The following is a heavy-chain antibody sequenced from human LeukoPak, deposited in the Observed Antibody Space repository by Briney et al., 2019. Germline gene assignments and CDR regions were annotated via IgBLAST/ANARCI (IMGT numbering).Heavy chain of an antibody. V-gene: IGHV4-39*01. CDR2: IYYSGST. Sequence: SETLSLTCTVSGGSISSSSYYWGWIRQPPGKGLEWIGSIYYSGSTYYNPSLKSRVTIYVDTSKKQFSLKLSSVTAADTAVYYCARQVSYGDYGRYYFDYWGQGTQVTVSS. J-gene: IGHJ4*02. CDR3: ARQVSYGDYGRYYFDY. D-gene: IGHD4-17*01. CDR1: GGSISSSSYY.